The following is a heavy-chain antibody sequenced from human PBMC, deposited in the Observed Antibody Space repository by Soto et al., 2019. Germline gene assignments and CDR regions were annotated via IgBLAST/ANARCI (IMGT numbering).Heavy chain of an antibody. V-gene: IGHV4-61*08. D-gene: IGHD5-18*01. CDR2: IYYSGNT. CDR3: ARIPVDTSMIYWLDP. J-gene: IGHJ5*02. Sequence: SETLSLTCTVSGGSVSSGDYYWSWIRQHRGKGLEWIGYIYYSGNTNHNPSLKSRVIISVDTSKNLFSLKLTSVTAADTAVYYCARIPVDTSMIYWLDPWGQGTLVTVSS. CDR1: GGSVSSGDYY.